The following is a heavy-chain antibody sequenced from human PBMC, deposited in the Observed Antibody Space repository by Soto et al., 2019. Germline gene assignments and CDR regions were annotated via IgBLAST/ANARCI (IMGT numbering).Heavy chain of an antibody. CDR1: GYTFTSYG. D-gene: IGHD6-19*01. Sequence: ASVKVSCKASGYTFTSYGISWVRQAPGQGLEWMGWISAYNGNTNYAQKLQGRVTMTTDTSTSTAYMELRSLRSDDTAVYYCARDVLVGYSSGWHSYRNSVGGMDVWGQGTTVTV. V-gene: IGHV1-18*01. CDR3: ARDVLVGYSSGWHSYRNSVGGMDV. CDR2: ISAYNGNT. J-gene: IGHJ6*02.